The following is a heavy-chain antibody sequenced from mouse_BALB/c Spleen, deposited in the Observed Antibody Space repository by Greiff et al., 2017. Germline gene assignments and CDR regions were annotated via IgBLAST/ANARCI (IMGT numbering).Heavy chain of an antibody. CDR1: GFTFSSYT. D-gene: IGHD4-1*01. Sequence: EVQLVESGGGLVQPGGSLKLSCAASGFTFSSYTMSWVRQTPEKRLEWVAYISNGGGSTYYPDTVKGRFTISRDNAKNTLYLQMSSLKSEDTAMYYCARHEEGVGPFDYWGQGTTLTVSS. CDR2: ISNGGGST. V-gene: IGHV5-12-2*01. J-gene: IGHJ2*01. CDR3: ARHEEGVGPFDY.